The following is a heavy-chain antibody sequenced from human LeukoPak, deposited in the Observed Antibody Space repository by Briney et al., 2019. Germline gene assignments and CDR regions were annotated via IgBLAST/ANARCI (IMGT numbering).Heavy chain of an antibody. CDR2: IHSSEGT. Sequence: SETLSLTCTVSGYSISSGYYWGWIRQPPGKGLECIGYIHSSEGTAHNDSLKSRLTISLDTSKNQFSLTLSSVTAADTAVYYCARHVYGEGMVVWGKGTTVTVSS. CDR1: GYSISSGYY. D-gene: IGHD4-17*01. CDR3: ARHVYGEGMVV. J-gene: IGHJ6*04. V-gene: IGHV4-38-2*02.